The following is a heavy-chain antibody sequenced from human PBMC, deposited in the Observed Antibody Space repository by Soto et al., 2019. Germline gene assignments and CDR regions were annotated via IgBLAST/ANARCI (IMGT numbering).Heavy chain of an antibody. V-gene: IGHV3-7*01. Sequence: EVQLVESGGGLVQPGGSLRLSCAASGFTFSSYWMSWVRQAPGKGLEWVANIKQDGSEKYYVDSVKGRFTISRDNAKNSLYLQMNSLRAEDTAVYYCVRDWGSYRPLFFDYWGQGTLVTVSS. D-gene: IGHD3-16*02. CDR2: IKQDGSEK. CDR1: GFTFSSYW. CDR3: VRDWGSYRPLFFDY. J-gene: IGHJ4*02.